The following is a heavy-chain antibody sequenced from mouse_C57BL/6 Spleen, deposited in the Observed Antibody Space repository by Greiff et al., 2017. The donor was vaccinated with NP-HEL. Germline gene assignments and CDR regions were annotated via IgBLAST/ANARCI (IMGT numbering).Heavy chain of an antibody. CDR3: ATYSGYFDV. CDR2: ISYDGSN. D-gene: IGHD1-1*01. V-gene: IGHV3-6*01. Sequence: EVQVVESGPGLVKPSQSLSLTCSVTGYSITSGYYWNWIRQFPGNKLEWMGYISYDGSNNYNPSLKNRISITRDTSKNQFFLKLNSVTTEDTATYYCATYSGYFDVWGTGTTVTVSS. J-gene: IGHJ1*03. CDR1: GYSITSGYY.